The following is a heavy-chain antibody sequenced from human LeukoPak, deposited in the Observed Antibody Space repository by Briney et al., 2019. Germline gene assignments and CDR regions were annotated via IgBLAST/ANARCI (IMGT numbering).Heavy chain of an antibody. V-gene: IGHV4-34*01. Sequence: SETLSLTCAVYGGSFSGYYWSWIRQPPGKGLEWIGEIHPSGSTDYNPSLKGRVTISPDTSKTQFFLKMTSVTAADTAVYYCARGKDAYKQGQWGHGTLVTVSS. J-gene: IGHJ4*01. D-gene: IGHD5-24*01. CDR3: ARGKDAYKQGQ. CDR1: GGSFSGYY. CDR2: IHPSGST.